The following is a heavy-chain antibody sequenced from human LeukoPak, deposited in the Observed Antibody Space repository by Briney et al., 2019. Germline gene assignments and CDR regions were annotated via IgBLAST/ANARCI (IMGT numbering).Heavy chain of an antibody. CDR1: GFTFNRYG. V-gene: IGHV3-23*01. CDR2: ISASGANR. Sequence: GGTLRLSCAASGFTFNRYGMSWVRQAPGKGLEWVSGISASGANRYYADSVKGRFTISRDNAKNSLYLQMNSLRAEDTALYYCARGGITIFGVVSYMDVWGKGTTVTVSS. CDR3: ARGGITIFGVVSYMDV. D-gene: IGHD3-3*01. J-gene: IGHJ6*03.